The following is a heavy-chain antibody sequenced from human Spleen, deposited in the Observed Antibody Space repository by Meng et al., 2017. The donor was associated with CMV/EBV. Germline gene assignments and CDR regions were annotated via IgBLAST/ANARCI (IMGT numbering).Heavy chain of an antibody. V-gene: IGHV3-21*01. CDR3: ARDAYHYDFCSDRTSIDY. CDR1: GFTFSSYS. CDR2: ISSSSSYI. Sequence: GESLKISCAASGFTFSSYSMNWVRQAPGKGLEWVSSISSSSSYIYYADSVKGRFTISRDNAKNSLYLQMNSLRAEDTAVYYCARDAYHYDFCSDRTSIDYWGQGTMVTVSS. D-gene: IGHD3-3*01. J-gene: IGHJ4*02.